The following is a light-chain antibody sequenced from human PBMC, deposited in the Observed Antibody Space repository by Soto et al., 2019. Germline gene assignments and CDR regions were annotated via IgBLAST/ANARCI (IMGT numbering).Light chain of an antibody. Sequence: EIVLTQSPATLSSFPGDRVTLSCRASQYINTRLAWYQHRPGQAPRVLIYDASHRATGIPARFRGSGSGTDFTLTISSLEPEDAGIYDCQQRSHWPPITFGQGTRLEIK. CDR2: DAS. V-gene: IGKV3-11*01. CDR1: QYINTR. J-gene: IGKJ5*01. CDR3: QQRSHWPPIT.